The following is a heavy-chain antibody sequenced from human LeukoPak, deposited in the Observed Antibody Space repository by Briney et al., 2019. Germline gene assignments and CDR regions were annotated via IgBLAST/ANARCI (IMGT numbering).Heavy chain of an antibody. CDR3: ARLQWELLSSTYYFDY. Sequence: GASLKISCKGSGYSFTSYWIGWVRQMPGKGLEWMGIIYPGDSDTRYSPSFQGQVTISTDKSISTAYLQWSSLKASDTAMYYCARLQWELLSSTYYFDYWGQGTLVTVSS. CDR2: IYPGDSDT. D-gene: IGHD1-26*01. V-gene: IGHV5-51*01. J-gene: IGHJ4*02. CDR1: GYSFTSYW.